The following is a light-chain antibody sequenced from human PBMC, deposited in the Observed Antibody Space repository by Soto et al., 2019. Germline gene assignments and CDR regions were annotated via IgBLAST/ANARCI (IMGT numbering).Light chain of an antibody. V-gene: IGLV2-8*01. CDR1: RNDIGAYEF. CDR2: EVV. CDR3: KSYAGSNTYV. J-gene: IGLJ1*01. Sequence: QAVLTQPPSASGYPGQSVTISCNGTRNDIGAYEFVSWYQHHPGKAPKLIIYEVVQRPSGVPDRFSGSKSGNTASLTVSGLQAADEADYYCKSYAGSNTYVFGTGTKVTVL.